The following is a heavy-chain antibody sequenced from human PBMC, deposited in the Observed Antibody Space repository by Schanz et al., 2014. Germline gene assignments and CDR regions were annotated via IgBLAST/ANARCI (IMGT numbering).Heavy chain of an antibody. CDR3: ARDRDAGGYDS. CDR2: MYINSGST. Sequence: DVQVVESGGALEQPGGSLRLSCAASGITFSDYAMSWVRQAPGKGLEWVSSMYINSGSTQYADSVKGRFTISRDNAKNSVYLQMHSLRAEDTALYYCARDRDAGGYDSWGQGTLVTVSS. CDR1: GITFSDYA. V-gene: IGHV3-23*04. D-gene: IGHD2-8*02. J-gene: IGHJ5*01.